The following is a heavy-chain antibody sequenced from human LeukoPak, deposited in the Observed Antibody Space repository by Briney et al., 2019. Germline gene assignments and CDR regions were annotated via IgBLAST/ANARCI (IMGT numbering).Heavy chain of an antibody. CDR2: ISAYNGNT. J-gene: IGHJ4*02. CDR3: ARGPPDCSSTSCYAEDY. CDR1: GYTFTSYG. Sequence: ASVKVSCKASGYTFTSYGISWVRQAPGQGLEWMGRISAYNGNTNYAQKLQGRVTMTTDTSTSTAYMELRSLRSDDTAVYYCARGPPDCSSTSCYAEDYWGQGTLVTVSS. D-gene: IGHD2-2*01. V-gene: IGHV1-18*01.